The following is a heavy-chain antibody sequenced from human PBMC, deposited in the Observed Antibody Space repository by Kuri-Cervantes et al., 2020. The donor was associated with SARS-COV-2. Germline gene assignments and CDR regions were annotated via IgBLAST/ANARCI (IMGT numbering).Heavy chain of an antibody. V-gene: IGHV3-21*01. CDR1: GFSLSRYT. Sequence: GGSLRLSCAASGFSLSRYTMNWVRQAPGKALEWVSSISGSGSYIYYADSVKGRFTISRDNSKNTLYLQMNSLRAEDTAVHYCARVRLGVVIMEYYFDYWGQGTLVTVSS. CDR2: ISGSGSYI. J-gene: IGHJ4*02. D-gene: IGHD3-3*01. CDR3: ARVRLGVVIMEYYFDY.